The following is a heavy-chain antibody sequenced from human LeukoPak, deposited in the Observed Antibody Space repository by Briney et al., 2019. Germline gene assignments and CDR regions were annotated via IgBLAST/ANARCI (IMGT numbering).Heavy chain of an antibody. CDR1: GGSISSSSYY. CDR2: IYYSGST. J-gene: IGHJ4*02. CDR3: ARITYYYGSGSTFDY. Sequence: PSETLSLTCTVSGGSISSSSYYWGWIRQPPGKGLEWIGSIYYSGSTYYNPSLKSRVTISVDTSKNQFSLKLSSVTAADTAVYYCARITYYYGSGSTFDYWGQGTLVTVSS. D-gene: IGHD3-10*01. V-gene: IGHV4-39*07.